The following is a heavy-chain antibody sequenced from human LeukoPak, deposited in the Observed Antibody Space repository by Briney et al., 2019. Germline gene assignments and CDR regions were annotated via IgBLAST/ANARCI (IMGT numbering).Heavy chain of an antibody. D-gene: IGHD3-10*01. CDR1: GFTFIA. V-gene: IGHV3-23*01. CDR2: INSVDDT. CDR3: AKWFRGSGSDRFYDK. Sequence: GGSLRLSCAASGFTFIAVDWVRQAPGMGLKWVSTINSVDDTYYSESVRGRFTVSRDKSKNTVYLHMNSLRAEDTAVYHCAKWFRGSGSDRFYDKWGQGTLVTVSS. J-gene: IGHJ4*02.